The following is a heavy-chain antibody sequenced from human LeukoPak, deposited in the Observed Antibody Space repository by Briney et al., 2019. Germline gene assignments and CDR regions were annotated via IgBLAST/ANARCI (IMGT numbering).Heavy chain of an antibody. V-gene: IGHV3-23*01. CDR2: FIDNARGVNT. J-gene: IGHJ2*01. Sequence: AGSLRLSCVASGFSFRSYAMSWVRQAPGKGLEWVSAFIDNARGVNTYYADSVKGRFTISRDNSKNTLFLQMNSLRAEDTAVYYCAKRGDGCSGGSCHYWYFDLWGRGTVVTVSS. CDR1: GFSFRSYA. CDR3: AKRGDGCSGGSCHYWYFDL. D-gene: IGHD2-15*01.